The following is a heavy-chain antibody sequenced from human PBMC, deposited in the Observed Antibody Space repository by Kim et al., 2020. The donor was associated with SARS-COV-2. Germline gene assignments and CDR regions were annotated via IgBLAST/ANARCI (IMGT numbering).Heavy chain of an antibody. D-gene: IGHD6-6*01. CDR3: AKGTEFSGASGFDY. V-gene: IGHV3-23*01. J-gene: IGHJ4*02. CDR1: GFTFSSYI. CDR2: IGGSGSSS. Sequence: GGSLRLSCAASGFTFSSYIISWVRQAPGKGLEWVSAIGGSGSSSYFANSVKGRFTISRDNSKNTLFLQMNSLRADDTALYYCAKGTEFSGASGFDYRGPGTLVTVSS.